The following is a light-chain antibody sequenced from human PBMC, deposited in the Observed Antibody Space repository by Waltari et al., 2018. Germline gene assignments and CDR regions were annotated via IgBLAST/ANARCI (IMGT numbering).Light chain of an antibody. Sequence: QSALTQPAPVSGSPGQSTTLSCPGTTTDVGAHNYVAWYQQHPGEVPKLLIYEGNNRPSGVSDRFSGSRSGNTASLTISGLLAEDEADYYCCSHSSSSTLVLFGGGTKVTVL. CDR1: TTDVGAHNY. CDR2: EGN. V-gene: IGLV2-14*01. CDR3: CSHSSSSTLVL. J-gene: IGLJ3*02.